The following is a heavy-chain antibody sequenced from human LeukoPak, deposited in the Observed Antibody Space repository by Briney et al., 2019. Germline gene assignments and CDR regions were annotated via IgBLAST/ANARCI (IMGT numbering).Heavy chain of an antibody. D-gene: IGHD6-13*01. CDR3: ARDFGAAAGPNGPVDY. CDR2: ISYDGSNK. Sequence: PGGSLRLSCAASGFTFSSYAMHWVRQAPGKGLEWVAVISYDGSNKYYADSVKGRFTISRDNSKNTLYLQMNSLRAEDAAVYYCARDFGAAAGPNGPVDYWGQGTLVTVSS. CDR1: GFTFSSYA. J-gene: IGHJ4*02. V-gene: IGHV3-30-3*01.